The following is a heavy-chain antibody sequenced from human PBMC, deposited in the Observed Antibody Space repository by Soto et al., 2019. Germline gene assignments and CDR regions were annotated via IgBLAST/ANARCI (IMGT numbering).Heavy chain of an antibody. CDR2: IGPESGAT. CDR1: GYTFTGHY. D-gene: IGHD5-12*01. CDR3: GRGRSGQIVVFY. Sequence: ASVKVSCKASGYTFTGHYIQWVRQAPEQGPEWMGEIGPESGATRFAQKFQGRVTMTRDMSITTVYMELNNLSPDDTAVYYCGRGRSGQIVVFYWGQGTPVTVSS. J-gene: IGHJ4*02. V-gene: IGHV1-2*02.